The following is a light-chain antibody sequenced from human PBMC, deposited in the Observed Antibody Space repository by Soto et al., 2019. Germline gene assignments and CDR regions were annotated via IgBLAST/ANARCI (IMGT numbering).Light chain of an antibody. J-gene: IGKJ1*01. CDR3: QQYSDNWT. CDR1: QSVSSY. CDR2: DAS. V-gene: IGKV3-11*01. Sequence: EIVLTQSPATLSLSPGERATLSCRASQSVSSYLAWYQQKPGQAPRLLMYDASNRATGIPARFSGSGSGTDFTLTISSLEPEDFATYYCQQYSDNWTFGQGTKVEIK.